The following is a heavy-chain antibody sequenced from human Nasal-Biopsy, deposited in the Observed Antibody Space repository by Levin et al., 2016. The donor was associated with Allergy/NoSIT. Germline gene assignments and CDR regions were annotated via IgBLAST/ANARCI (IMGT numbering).Heavy chain of an antibody. V-gene: IGHV3-7*03. D-gene: IGHD2-2*02. CDR3: ARNGYCSSTSCYRENYIDV. CDR1: GLTLSSAW. CDR2: VKQDETEK. Sequence: GGSLRLSCAASGLTLSSAWMHWVRQAPGEGLEWLANVKQDETEKYYVDSVKGRFTISRDNAKNSVYLQMNKLRGEDTAVYYCARNGYCSSTSCYRENYIDVWGKGTTVTVSS. J-gene: IGHJ6*03.